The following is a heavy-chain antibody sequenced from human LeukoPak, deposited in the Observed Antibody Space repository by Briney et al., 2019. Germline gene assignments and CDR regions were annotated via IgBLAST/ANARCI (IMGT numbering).Heavy chain of an antibody. J-gene: IGHJ4*02. D-gene: IGHD3-22*01. CDR2: ISSSSSYI. CDR1: GFTYSSYS. CDR3: AREPFDSSGYYYFDY. V-gene: IGHV3-21*01. Sequence: GGSLRLSCAASGFTYSSYSMNWVRQAPGKGLEWVSSISSSSSYIYYADSVKGRFTISRDNAKNSLYLQMNSLRAEDTAVYYCAREPFDSSGYYYFDYWGQGTLVTVCS.